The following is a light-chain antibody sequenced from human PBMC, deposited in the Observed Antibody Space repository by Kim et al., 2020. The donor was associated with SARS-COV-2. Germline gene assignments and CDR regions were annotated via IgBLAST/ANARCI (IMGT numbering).Light chain of an antibody. CDR3: KNYKIAPFT. CDR2: AAS. V-gene: IGKV1-27*01. CDR1: QDISNY. J-gene: IGKJ3*01. Sequence: DIQMTQSPSSLSASVGDRVTIPCRASQDISNYLAWYQQRPGQGPKLLVSAASTLQSGVPSRFSGSGSGTDFTLTITNLQPEDVATYYCKNYKIAPFTFGPGTKVDIK.